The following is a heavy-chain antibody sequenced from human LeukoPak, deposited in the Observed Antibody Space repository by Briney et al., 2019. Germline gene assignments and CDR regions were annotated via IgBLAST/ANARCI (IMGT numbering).Heavy chain of an antibody. CDR2: ISWNSGSI. V-gene: IGHV3-9*01. CDR3: AKDYYYDSSGKNDYFDY. CDR1: GFTFDDYG. D-gene: IGHD3-22*01. J-gene: IGHJ4*02. Sequence: GGSLRLSCAASGFTFDDYGMSWVRQAPGKGLEWVSGISWNSGSIGYADSVKGRFTISRDNAKNSLYLQMNSLRAEDTALYYCAKDYYYDSSGKNDYFDYWGQGTLVTVSS.